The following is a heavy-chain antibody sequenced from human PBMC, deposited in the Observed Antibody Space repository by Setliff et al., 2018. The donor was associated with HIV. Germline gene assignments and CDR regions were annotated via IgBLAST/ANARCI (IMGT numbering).Heavy chain of an antibody. J-gene: IGHJ3*02. CDR2: INPNSGGT. D-gene: IGHD3-16*02. CDR3: ARVGGGGLRLGELSSYDAFDI. CDR1: GYTFTGYY. Sequence: ASVKVSCKASGYTFTGYYMHWVRQAPGQGLEWMGWINPNSGGTNYARKFQGRVTMTRDTSISTAYMELSRLRSDDTAVDYCARVGGGGLRLGELSSYDAFDIWGQGTMVTVSS. V-gene: IGHV1-2*02.